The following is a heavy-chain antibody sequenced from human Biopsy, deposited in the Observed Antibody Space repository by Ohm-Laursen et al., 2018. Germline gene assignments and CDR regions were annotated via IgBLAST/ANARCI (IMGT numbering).Heavy chain of an antibody. V-gene: IGHV1-69*01. Sequence: ESSVKVSCKAAGDTFSSYEINWFRQAPGEGLKWMVGIIPLFSAPNYAQKFQGRLTITADESKSTTYMELSSLRSEDTAVYYCARLAQIYGDSPFDPWGQGTLVTVSS. D-gene: IGHD4-17*01. J-gene: IGHJ5*02. CDR2: IIPLFSAP. CDR3: ARLAQIYGDSPFDP. CDR1: GDTFSSYE.